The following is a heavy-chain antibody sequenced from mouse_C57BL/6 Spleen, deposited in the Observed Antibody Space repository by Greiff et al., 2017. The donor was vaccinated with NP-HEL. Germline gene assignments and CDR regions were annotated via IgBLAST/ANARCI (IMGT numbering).Heavy chain of an antibody. CDR1: GFTFSSYG. CDR3: ARHDYLDY. V-gene: IGHV5-6*01. Sequence: EVKLMESGGDLVKPGGSLKLSCAASGFTFSSYGMSWVRQTPDKRLEWVATISSGGSYTYYPDSVKGRFTISRDNAKNTLYLQMSSLKSEDTAMYYCARHDYLDYWGQGTTLTVSS. J-gene: IGHJ2*01. CDR2: ISSGGSYT.